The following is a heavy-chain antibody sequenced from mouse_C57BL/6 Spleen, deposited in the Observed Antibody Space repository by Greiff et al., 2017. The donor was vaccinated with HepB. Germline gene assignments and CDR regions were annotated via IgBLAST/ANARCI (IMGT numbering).Heavy chain of an antibody. J-gene: IGHJ4*01. CDR3: ARYYSNYYAMDY. CDR2: IYPGDGDT. V-gene: IGHV1-80*01. D-gene: IGHD2-5*01. CDR1: GYAFSSYW. Sequence: VQLQQSGAELVKPGASVKISCKASGYAFSSYWMNWVKQRPGKGLEWIGQIYPGDGDTNYNGKFKGKATLTADKSSSKVYMQLSSLTSEDSAVYFCARYYSNYYAMDYWGQGTSVTVSS.